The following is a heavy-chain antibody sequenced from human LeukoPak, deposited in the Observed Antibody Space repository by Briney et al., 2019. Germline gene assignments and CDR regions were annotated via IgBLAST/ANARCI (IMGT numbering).Heavy chain of an antibody. V-gene: IGHV3-53*01. D-gene: IGHD3-10*01. J-gene: IGHJ6*02. CDR3: ARDLLWFGEWYGMDV. CDR1: GFTVSSNY. Sequence: PGGSLRLSCAASGFTVSSNYMSWVRQAPGKGLEWVSVIYSGGSTYYADSVKGRFTISRDNSKNTLYLQMNSLRAEDTAVYYCARDLLWFGEWYGMDVWGQGTTVTVSS. CDR2: IYSGGST.